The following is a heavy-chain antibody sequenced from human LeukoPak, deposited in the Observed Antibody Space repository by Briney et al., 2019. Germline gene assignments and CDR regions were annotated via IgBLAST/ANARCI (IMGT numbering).Heavy chain of an antibody. V-gene: IGHV1-18*01. CDR3: ARDKRPSAREVWFDP. CDR2: ISTITGRP. Sequence: GASVKVSCKASGYTFTNYNLNWLRQAPGQRPEWIGWISTITGRPKYAQKFQGRLTMTTDSSTSSTYMELRSLTSDDTAVYFCARDKRPSAREVWFDPWGQGTLVTVSS. J-gene: IGHJ5*02. D-gene: IGHD1-26*01. CDR1: GYTFTNYN.